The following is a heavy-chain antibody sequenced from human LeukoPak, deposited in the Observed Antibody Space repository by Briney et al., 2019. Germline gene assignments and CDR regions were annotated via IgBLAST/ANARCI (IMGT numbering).Heavy chain of an antibody. CDR1: GGSISSGDYY. CDR2: IYYSGGT. D-gene: IGHD2-15*01. J-gene: IGHJ5*02. CDR3: ARGPTIVVVVAAIWFDP. Sequence: SQTLSLTCTVSGGSISSGDYYWSWIRQPPGKGLEWIGYIYYSGGTYYNPSLKSRVTISVDTSKNQFSLKLSSVTAADTAVYYCARGPTIVVVVAAIWFDPWGQGTLVTVSS. V-gene: IGHV4-30-4*01.